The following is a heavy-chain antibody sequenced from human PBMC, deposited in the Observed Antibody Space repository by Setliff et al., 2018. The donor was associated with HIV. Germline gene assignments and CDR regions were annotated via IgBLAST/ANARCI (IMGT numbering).Heavy chain of an antibody. Sequence: GASVKVSCKASGYSLSTYAISWVRQAPGQGLEWMGWIDSNNGNRNFAQKFRGRVTTTTDISTNTAYMEVRSLSFDDTAVYYCVRLTADRTNYYYYMDVWGKGTTVTVSS. CDR3: VRLTADRTNYYYYMDV. V-gene: IGHV1-18*01. D-gene: IGHD2-8*01. CDR1: GYSLSTYA. J-gene: IGHJ6*03. CDR2: IDSNNGNR.